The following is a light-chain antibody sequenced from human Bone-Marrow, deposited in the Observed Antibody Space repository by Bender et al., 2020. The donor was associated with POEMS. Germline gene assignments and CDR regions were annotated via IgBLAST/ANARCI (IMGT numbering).Light chain of an antibody. Sequence: QSALTQPPSASGSPGQSVTISCTGTSRDIGAYNFVSWYQQHPGKAPKLIIYEVNKRPSGVPDRFSGSKSGITASLTVSGLQAEDEADYYCSSYAGTNNPDFGGGTKLTVL. CDR1: SRDIGAYNF. V-gene: IGLV2-8*01. CDR3: SSYAGTNNPD. J-gene: IGLJ2*01. CDR2: EVN.